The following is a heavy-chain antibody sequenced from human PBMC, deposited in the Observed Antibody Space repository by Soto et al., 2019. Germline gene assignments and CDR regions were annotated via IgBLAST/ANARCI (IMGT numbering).Heavy chain of an antibody. CDR3: ARGGRIAAAGPAEYFQH. V-gene: IGHV4-34*01. CDR2: INHSGST. J-gene: IGHJ1*01. Sequence: SETLSLTCAVYGGSFSGYYWSWIRQPPGKGLEWIGEINHSGSTNYNPSLKSRVTISVDTSKNQFSLKLSSVTAADTAVYYCARGGRIAAAGPAEYFQHWGQGTLVTVSS. D-gene: IGHD6-13*01. CDR1: GGSFSGYY.